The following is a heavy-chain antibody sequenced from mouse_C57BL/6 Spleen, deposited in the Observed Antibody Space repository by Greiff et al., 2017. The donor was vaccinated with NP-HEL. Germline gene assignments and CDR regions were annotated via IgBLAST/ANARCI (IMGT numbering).Heavy chain of an antibody. J-gene: IGHJ4*01. V-gene: IGHV1-72*01. D-gene: IGHD2-4*01. CDR3: ARIYYDYDGDAMDY. CDR1: GYTFTSYW. Sequence: QVQLKQPGAELVKPGASVKLSCKASGYTFTSYWMHWVKQRPGRGLEWIGRIDPNSGGTKYNEKFKSKATLTVDKPSSTAYMHLSSLTSEDSAVYYCARIYYDYDGDAMDYWGQGTSVTVSS. CDR2: IDPNSGGT.